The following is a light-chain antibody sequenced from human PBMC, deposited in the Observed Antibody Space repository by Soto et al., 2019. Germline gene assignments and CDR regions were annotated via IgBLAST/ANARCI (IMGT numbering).Light chain of an antibody. V-gene: IGKV3-20*01. CDR1: QSVNSLY. CDR2: GAS. Sequence: EIALTQSPGTLSLSPGERATLSCRASQSVNSLYLAWYQQKPGQAPRLLIYGASSRATGIPDRFSGSGSGTDSTLTISRLEPEDFAVYYYQWYGGSQTFGGGTKV. CDR3: QWYGGSQT. J-gene: IGKJ4*01.